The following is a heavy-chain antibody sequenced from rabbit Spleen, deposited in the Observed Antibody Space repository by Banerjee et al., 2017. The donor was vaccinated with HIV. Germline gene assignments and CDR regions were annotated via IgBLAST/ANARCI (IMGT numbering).Heavy chain of an antibody. CDR3: ARAYDSSGYNRAFNL. D-gene: IGHD1-1*01. V-gene: IGHV1S45*01. CDR1: GFSFSSSDY. CDR2: IAGSSSGFT. J-gene: IGHJ4*01. Sequence: EQLEESGGDLVKPGASLTLTCTASGFSFSSSDYICWVRQAPGKGLEWISCIAGSSSGFTYSATWAKGRFTISKTSSTTVTLQMTSLTAADTATYFCARAYDSSGYNRAFNLWGQGTLVTVS.